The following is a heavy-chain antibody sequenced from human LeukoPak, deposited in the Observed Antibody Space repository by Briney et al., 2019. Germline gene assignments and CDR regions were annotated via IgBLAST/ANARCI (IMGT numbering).Heavy chain of an antibody. Sequence: PGGSLRLSCAASGFTFSSYGMHWVRQAPGKGLEWVAVIWYDGSNKYYADSVKGRFTISRDNSKNTLYLQMNSLRAEDTAVYYCASSRWEPTLDYWGQGTLVTVSS. J-gene: IGHJ4*02. CDR3: ASSRWEPTLDY. D-gene: IGHD1-26*01. CDR2: IWYDGSNK. V-gene: IGHV3-33*01. CDR1: GFTFSSYG.